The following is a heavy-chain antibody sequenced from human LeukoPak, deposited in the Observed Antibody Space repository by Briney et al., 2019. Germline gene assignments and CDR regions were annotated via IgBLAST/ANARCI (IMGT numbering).Heavy chain of an antibody. CDR3: TRRSAAGTVVYFDY. V-gene: IGHV3-49*04. CDR1: GFTFGDYA. CDR2: IRSKAYGGTT. D-gene: IGHD6-13*01. Sequence: PGGSLRLSCTASGFTFGDYAMSWVRQAPGKGLEWVGFIRSKAYGGTTEYAASVKGRFTISRDDSKSIAYLQMNSLKTEDTAVYYCTRRSAAGTVVYFDYWGQGTLVTVSS. J-gene: IGHJ4*02.